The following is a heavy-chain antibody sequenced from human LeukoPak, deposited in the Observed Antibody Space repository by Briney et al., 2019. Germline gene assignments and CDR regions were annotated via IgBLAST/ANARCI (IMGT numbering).Heavy chain of an antibody. D-gene: IGHD2-2*01. CDR3: ARVQRGYCSSTSCYYFDF. CDR1: GFTFSTYS. Sequence: GGSLRLSCAASGFTFSTYSMNWVRQAPGKGLEWVSSISISSSSIYYADSMKGRFTISRDKAKNSLYLQMNSLRAEDTAVYYSARVQRGYCSSTSCYYFDFWGQGTLVTVSS. J-gene: IGHJ4*02. CDR2: ISISSSSI. V-gene: IGHV3-21*01.